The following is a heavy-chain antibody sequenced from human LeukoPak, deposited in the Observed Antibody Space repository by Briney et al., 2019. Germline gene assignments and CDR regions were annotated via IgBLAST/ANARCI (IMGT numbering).Heavy chain of an antibody. J-gene: IGHJ6*02. CDR3: ARALHYDFWTGYGLDV. Sequence: KPSETLSLTCAVYGGSFSGYYWSWIRQPPGKSLEWIGYIYYHRGSTKYNPSLKSRVTISLDTSKNQFSLKLSSVTAADTARYYCARALHYDFWTGYGLDVWGQGTTVIVSS. V-gene: IGHV4-59*01. CDR1: GGSFSGYY. CDR2: IYYHRGST. D-gene: IGHD3/OR15-3a*01.